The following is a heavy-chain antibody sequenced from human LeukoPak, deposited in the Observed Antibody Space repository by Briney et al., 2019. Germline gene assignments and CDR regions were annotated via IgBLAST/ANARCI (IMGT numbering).Heavy chain of an antibody. V-gene: IGHV4-39*01. J-gene: IGHJ4*02. CDR2: IYYSGST. CDR1: GGSISSSSYY. CDR3: ARRGGNFEY. D-gene: IGHD3-16*01. Sequence: NPSETLSLTCTVSGGSISSSSYYWGWIRQPPGKGLEWIGSIYYSGSTYYNPSLKSRVTISVDTSKNQFSLKLSSVTAADTAVYYCARRGGNFEYWGQGTLVTVSS.